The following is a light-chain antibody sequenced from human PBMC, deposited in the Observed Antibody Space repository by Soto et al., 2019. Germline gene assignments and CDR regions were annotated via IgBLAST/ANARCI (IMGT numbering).Light chain of an antibody. V-gene: IGKV3-11*01. Sequence: EIVLTQSPATLSLSPRERATLSCRASQSLSGTLAWFRQKPGQPPSLLISGASNRATGIPASFTASGSGTDFTLTISSLEPEDFAVYYRQQRTLWPRTFGQGTKVDIK. CDR1: QSLSGT. J-gene: IGKJ1*01. CDR2: GAS. CDR3: QQRTLWPRT.